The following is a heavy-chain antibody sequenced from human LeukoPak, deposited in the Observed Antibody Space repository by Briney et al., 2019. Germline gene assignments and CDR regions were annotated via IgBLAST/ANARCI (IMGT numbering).Heavy chain of an antibody. CDR3: SRESGPFCPFGY. D-gene: IGHD1-26*01. CDR1: GGSISGTNW. J-gene: IGHJ4*02. CDR2: ISLAGQT. Sequence: PSETLSLTCGVSGGSISGTNWWSWVRQPPGQGLEWIGEISLAGQTNYNPSLNGRVTMSLDKSSNQLSLHLTSVTAADTATYFCSRESGPFCPFGYWGQGTLVVVSS. V-gene: IGHV4/OR15-8*02.